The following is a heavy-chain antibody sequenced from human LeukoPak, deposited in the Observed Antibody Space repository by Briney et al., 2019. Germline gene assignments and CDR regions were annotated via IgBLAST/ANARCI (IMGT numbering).Heavy chain of an antibody. D-gene: IGHD6-6*01. CDR1: GFTFSSYS. V-gene: IGHV3-21*01. J-gene: IGHJ4*02. CDR3: ARDLRVYSSSSPFDY. CDR2: ISSSSSYI. Sequence: GGSLRLSCAASGFTFSSYSMNWVRQAPGKGLEWVSSISSSSSYIYYADSVKGRFTISRDNAKNSLYLQMNSLRAEDTAVYYCARDLRVYSSSSPFDYWGQGTLVTVSS.